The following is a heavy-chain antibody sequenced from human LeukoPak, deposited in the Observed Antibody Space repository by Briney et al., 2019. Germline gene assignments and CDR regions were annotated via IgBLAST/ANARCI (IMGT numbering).Heavy chain of an antibody. J-gene: IGHJ5*02. Sequence: PSETLSPTCTVSGGSISSYYWSWIRQPPGKGLEWIGYIYYSGSTNYNPSLRSRVTISVDTSKSQFSLKLSSVTAADTAVYYCARGIAVAGAAWGFDPWGQGTLVTVSS. V-gene: IGHV4-59*01. D-gene: IGHD6-19*01. CDR3: ARGIAVAGAAWGFDP. CDR1: GGSISSYY. CDR2: IYYSGST.